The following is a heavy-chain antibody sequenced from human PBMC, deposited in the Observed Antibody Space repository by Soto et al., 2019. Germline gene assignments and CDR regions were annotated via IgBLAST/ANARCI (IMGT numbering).Heavy chain of an antibody. CDR2: IYYTGST. CDR1: GGSVNTAPYH. Sequence: SETLSLTCSVSGGSVNTAPYHWSWIRQSPRNGLEWIGNIYYTGSTNYNPSFESRVAISLDTSNNQFSLRLTSLTAADTAVYFCARDHHSYYDTSGYYPYFDFWGQGTLVTVS. D-gene: IGHD3-22*01. CDR3: ARDHHSYYDTSGYYPYFDF. V-gene: IGHV4-61*01. J-gene: IGHJ4*02.